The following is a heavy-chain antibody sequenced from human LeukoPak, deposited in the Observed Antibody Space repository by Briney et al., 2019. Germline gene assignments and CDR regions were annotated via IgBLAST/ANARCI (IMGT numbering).Heavy chain of an antibody. CDR3: ARDSVRGYSYGYNAFDI. J-gene: IGHJ3*02. V-gene: IGHV1-18*01. CDR2: ITAGNGNT. CDR1: GVNLRNYG. D-gene: IGHD5-18*01. Sequence: ASVKVSCKASGVNLRNYGIGWVRQAPRQGLEWMGWITAGNGNTNYAQKVQGRVTMTTDTSTSTAYMELRSLRSDDTAVYICARDSVRGYSYGYNAFDIWGQGTMVTVSS.